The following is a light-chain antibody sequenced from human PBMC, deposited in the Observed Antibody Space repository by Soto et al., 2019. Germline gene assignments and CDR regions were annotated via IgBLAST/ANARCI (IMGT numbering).Light chain of an antibody. Sequence: QSALTQPPSASGSPGQSVTISCTGTSSDVGAYKYVSWYQQYPGKAPKLMIYEVSKRPSGVPDRFSGSKSGNTASLTVSGLQAEYDADYYCTSYVGSNSWVFGGGTKLTVL. V-gene: IGLV2-8*01. CDR1: SSDVGAYKY. J-gene: IGLJ3*02. CDR2: EVS. CDR3: TSYVGSNSWV.